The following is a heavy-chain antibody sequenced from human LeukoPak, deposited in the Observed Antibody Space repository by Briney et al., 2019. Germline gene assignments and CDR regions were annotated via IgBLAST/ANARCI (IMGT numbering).Heavy chain of an antibody. CDR2: IYYSGST. CDR1: GGSISSYY. Sequence: SETLSLTCTVSGGSISSYYWSWIRQPPGKGLEWIGYIYYSGSTNYNPSLKSRVTISVDTSKNQFSLKLSSATAADTAVYYCARQYSYGYYFDYWGQGTLVTVSS. CDR3: ARQYSYGYYFDY. D-gene: IGHD5-18*01. V-gene: IGHV4-59*01. J-gene: IGHJ4*02.